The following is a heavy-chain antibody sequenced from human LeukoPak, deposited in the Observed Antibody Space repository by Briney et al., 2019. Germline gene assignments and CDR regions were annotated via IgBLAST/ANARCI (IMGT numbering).Heavy chain of an antibody. Sequence: NPSETLSLTCTVSGGSISSYYWSWIRQPAGKGLEWIGRIYTSGSTNYNPSLKSRVTMSGDTSKNQFSLKLSSVTAADTAVYYCARGPGLRFLEWLLPRXAFDXXGQGXMVTV. CDR2: IYTSGST. D-gene: IGHD3-3*01. CDR1: GGSISSYY. V-gene: IGHV4-4*07. J-gene: IGHJ3*01. CDR3: ARGPGLRFLEWLLPRXAFDX.